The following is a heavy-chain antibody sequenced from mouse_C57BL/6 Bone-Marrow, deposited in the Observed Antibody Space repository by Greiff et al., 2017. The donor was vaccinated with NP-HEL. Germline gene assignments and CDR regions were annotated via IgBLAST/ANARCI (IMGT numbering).Heavy chain of an antibody. D-gene: IGHD2-1*01. CDR3: ARPTFYGNYHYFDY. J-gene: IGHJ2*01. Sequence: VKLQESGPELVKPGASVKISCKASGYTFTDYYINWVKQRPGQGLEWIGWIFPGSGSTYYNEKFKGKATLTVDKSSSTAYMLLSSLTSEDSAVYFCARPTFYGNYHYFDYWGQGTTLTVSS. V-gene: IGHV1-75*01. CDR2: IFPGSGST. CDR1: GYTFTDYY.